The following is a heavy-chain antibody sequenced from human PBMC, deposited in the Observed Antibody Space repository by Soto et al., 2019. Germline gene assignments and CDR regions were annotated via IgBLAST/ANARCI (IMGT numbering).Heavy chain of an antibody. CDR2: SRNKPNSYTT. D-gene: IGHD2-21*02. CDR3: ARDSTASPFDH. Sequence: GGSLRLSCAASGFIFSDHYMDWVRQAPGKGLEWVGRSRNKPNSYTTEYAASVKGRFTISRDESKNSLYLQMNSLKTEDTAVYYCARDSTASPFDHWGQGTLVTVSS. CDR1: GFIFSDHY. J-gene: IGHJ4*02. V-gene: IGHV3-72*01.